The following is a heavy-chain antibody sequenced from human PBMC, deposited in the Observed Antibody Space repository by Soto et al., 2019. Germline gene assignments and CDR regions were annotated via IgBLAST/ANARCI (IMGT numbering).Heavy chain of an antibody. D-gene: IGHD5-18*01. V-gene: IGHV3-30-3*01. CDR2: ISYDGNNK. CDR1: GFTFGAYV. J-gene: IGHJ3*02. CDR3: ARANLRGYAFDI. Sequence: PGGSLRLSCAASGFTFGAYVMHWVRQAPGKGLEWVAHISYDGNNKYYADSVKGRFTISRDNAKNTLYLQMNSLRAEDTAVYYCARANLRGYAFDIWGQGTMVTVSS.